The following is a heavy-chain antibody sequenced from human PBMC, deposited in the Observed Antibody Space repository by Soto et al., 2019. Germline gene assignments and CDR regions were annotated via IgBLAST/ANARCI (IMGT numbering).Heavy chain of an antibody. V-gene: IGHV3-30-3*01. CDR2: ISYDGSNK. CDR3: ARHAADIVVVVAASSYFDY. J-gene: IGHJ4*02. CDR1: GFTFSSYA. Sequence: QVQLVESGGGVVQPGRSLRLSCAASGFTFSSYAMHWVRQAPGKGLEWVAVISYDGSNKYYADSVKGRFTISRDNSKNTLYLQMNSLRAEDTAVYYCARHAADIVVVVAASSYFDYWGQGTLVTVSS. D-gene: IGHD2-15*01.